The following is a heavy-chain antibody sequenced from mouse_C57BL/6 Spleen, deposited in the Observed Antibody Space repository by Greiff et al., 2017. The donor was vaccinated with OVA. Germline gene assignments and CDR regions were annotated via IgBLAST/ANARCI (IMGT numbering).Heavy chain of an antibody. CDR1: GYTFTSYW. V-gene: IGHV1-59*01. CDR2: IDPSDSYT. J-gene: IGHJ3*01. CDR3: ARVYGNRRDWFAY. Sequence: VQLQQPGAELVRPGTSVKLSCKASGYTFTSYWMHWVKQRPGQGLEWIGVIDPSDSYTNYNQKFKGKATLTVDTSSSTAYMQLSSLTSEDSAVYYGARVYGNRRDWFAYWGQGTLVTVSA. D-gene: IGHD2-1*01.